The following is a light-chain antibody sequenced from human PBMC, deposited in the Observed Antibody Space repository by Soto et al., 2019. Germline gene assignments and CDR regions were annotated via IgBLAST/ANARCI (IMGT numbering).Light chain of an antibody. CDR1: SSDVDDYTF. CDR2: EVS. Sequence: QSALTQPPSASGSPGDSLTISCTGTSSDVDDYTFISWYRQDPGKAPKLLIYEVSKRPAAVSPRFSGSKSGNTAALTISKLQAGDGADYYCSSYVGRRYFFESGTKVTV. V-gene: IGLV2-8*01. J-gene: IGLJ1*01. CDR3: SSYVGRRYF.